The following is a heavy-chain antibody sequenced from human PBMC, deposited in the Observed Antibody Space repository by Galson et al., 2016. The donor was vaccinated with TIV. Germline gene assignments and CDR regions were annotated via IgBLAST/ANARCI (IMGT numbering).Heavy chain of an antibody. V-gene: IGHV3-11*01. Sequence: SLRLSCAASGFPFSDYYMSWVRQAPGKGLEWLSYIGSTGRAIYYADSVKGRFTIFRDNAKKSLYVQMNSLRVEDTALYYCAKARGYSYGSPRDYYYGMDVWGQGTTVTVSS. D-gene: IGHD5-18*01. CDR3: AKARGYSYGSPRDYYYGMDV. J-gene: IGHJ6*02. CDR1: GFPFSDYY. CDR2: IGSTGRAI.